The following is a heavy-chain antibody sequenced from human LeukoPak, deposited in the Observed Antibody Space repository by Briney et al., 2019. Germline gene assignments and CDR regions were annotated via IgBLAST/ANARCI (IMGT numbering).Heavy chain of an antibody. D-gene: IGHD6-19*01. CDR1: GFTFSSYG. V-gene: IGHV3-30*02. J-gene: IGHJ4*02. CDR2: IRYDGSNK. CDR3: ARRSGIAVAGAFDY. Sequence: PGGSLRLSCAASGFTFSSYGLNWVRQAPGKGLEWVAFIRYDGSNKYYADSVKGRFTISRDNSKNTLYLQMNSLRAEDTAVYYCARRSGIAVAGAFDYWGQGTLVTVSS.